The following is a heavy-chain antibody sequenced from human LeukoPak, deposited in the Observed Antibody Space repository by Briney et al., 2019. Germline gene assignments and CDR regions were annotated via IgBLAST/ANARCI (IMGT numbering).Heavy chain of an antibody. CDR1: GYTFTSYY. V-gene: IGHV1-69*06. Sequence: EASVKVSCKASGYTFTSYYMHWVRQAPGQGLEWMGGIIPIFGTANYAQKFQGRVTITADKSTSTAYMELSSLRSEDTAVYYCAQRRSNSSGWYFDYWGQGTLVTVSS. D-gene: IGHD6-19*01. CDR2: IIPIFGTA. CDR3: AQRRSNSSGWYFDY. J-gene: IGHJ4*02.